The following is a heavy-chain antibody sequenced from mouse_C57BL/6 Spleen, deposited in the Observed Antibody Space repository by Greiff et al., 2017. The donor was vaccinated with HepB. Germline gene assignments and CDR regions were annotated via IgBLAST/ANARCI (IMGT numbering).Heavy chain of an antibody. V-gene: IGHV1-54*01. CDR3: ARDGYYVGVFAY. Sequence: QVQLQQSGAELVRPGTSVKVSCKASGYAFTNYLIEWVKQRPGQGLEWIGVINPGSGGTNYNEKFKGKATLTADKSSSTAYMQLSSLTSEDSAVYFCARDGYYVGVFAYWGQGTLVTVSA. D-gene: IGHD2-3*01. CDR2: INPGSGGT. J-gene: IGHJ3*01. CDR1: GYAFTNYL.